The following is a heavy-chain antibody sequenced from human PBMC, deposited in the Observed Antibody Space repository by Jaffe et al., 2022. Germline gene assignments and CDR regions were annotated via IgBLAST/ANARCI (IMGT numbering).Heavy chain of an antibody. V-gene: IGHV1-2*06. Sequence: QVQLVQSGAEVKKPGASVKVSCKASGYTFTGYYMHWVRQAPGQGLEWMGRINPNSGGTNYAQKFQGRVTMTRDTSISTAYMELSRLRSDDTAVYYCARDDRWTDPTKGYCSGGSCYHLIRRETYWGQGTLVTVSS. J-gene: IGHJ4*02. CDR1: GYTFTGYY. CDR3: ARDDRWTDPTKGYCSGGSCYHLIRRETY. CDR2: INPNSGGT. D-gene: IGHD2-15*01.